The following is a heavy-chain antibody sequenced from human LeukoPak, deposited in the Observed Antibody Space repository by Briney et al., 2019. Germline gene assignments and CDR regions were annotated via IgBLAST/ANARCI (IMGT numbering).Heavy chain of an antibody. V-gene: IGHV1-8*01. Sequence: ASVKVSCKASGYTFTSYDINWVRQATGQGLEWMGWMNPNRGNTAYAQKFQGRGTIRRNTSISTAYLELRSLRSDDTAVYYCASMGHCSGGRCYPYYYYGMDVWGQGTTVTVSS. CDR1: GYTFTSYD. J-gene: IGHJ6*02. CDR2: MNPNRGNT. D-gene: IGHD2-15*01. CDR3: ASMGHCSGGRCYPYYYYGMDV.